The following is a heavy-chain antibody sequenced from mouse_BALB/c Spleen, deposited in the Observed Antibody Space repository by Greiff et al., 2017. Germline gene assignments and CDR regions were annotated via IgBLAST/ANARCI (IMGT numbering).Heavy chain of an antibody. CDR3: AVYGSSYWFAY. J-gene: IGHJ3*01. D-gene: IGHD1-1*01. V-gene: IGHV3-6*02. CDR2: ISYDGSN. CDR1: GYSITSGYY. Sequence: EVKLMESGPGLVKPSQSLSLTCSVTGYSITSGYYWNWIRQFPGNKLEWMGYISYDGSNNYNPSLKNRISITRDTSKNQFFLKLNSVTTEDTATYYCAVYGSSYWFAYWGQGTLVTVSA.